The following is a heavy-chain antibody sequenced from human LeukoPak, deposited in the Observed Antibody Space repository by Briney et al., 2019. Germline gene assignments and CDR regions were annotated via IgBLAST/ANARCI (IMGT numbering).Heavy chain of an antibody. V-gene: IGHV1-2*02. D-gene: IGHD2-2*01. CDR2: INPNSGGT. CDR3: AADNLGYCSSTSCYYYYFDY. J-gene: IGHJ4*02. CDR1: GYTFTGYY. Sequence: GASVKVSCKASGYTFTGYYMHWVRQAPGQGLEWMGWINPNSGGTNYAQKFQGRVTMTRDTSISTAYMELSRLRSDDTAVYYCAADNLGYCSSTSCYYYYFDYWGQGTLVTVSS.